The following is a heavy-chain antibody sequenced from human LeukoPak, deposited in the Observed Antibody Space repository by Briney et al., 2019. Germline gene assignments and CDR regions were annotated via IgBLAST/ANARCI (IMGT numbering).Heavy chain of an antibody. V-gene: IGHV3-23*01. D-gene: IGHD1-7*01. Sequence: GGSLRLSCEASGFTFSNYAMIWVRQAPGKGLEWVSAISGIGGSTFYADSVEGRFTISRDNPKNTLYLQMNSLRAEDTAVYYCAKETAGTRSDYWGQGTLVTVSS. CDR1: GFTFSNYA. J-gene: IGHJ4*02. CDR2: ISGIGGST. CDR3: AKETAGTRSDY.